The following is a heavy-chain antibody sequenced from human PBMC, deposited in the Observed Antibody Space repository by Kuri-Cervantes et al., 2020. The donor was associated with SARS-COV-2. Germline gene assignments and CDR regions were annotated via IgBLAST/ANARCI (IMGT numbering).Heavy chain of an antibody. CDR3: ARPPGAAADISFDY. CDR1: GFTFDDYG. V-gene: IGHV3-23*01. Sequence: GESLKISCAASGFTFDDYGMSWVRQAPGKGLEWVSAISGSGGSTYYADSVKGRFTISRDNSKNTLYLQMNSLRAEDTAVYYCARPPGAAADISFDYWGQGTLVTVSS. CDR2: ISGSGGST. J-gene: IGHJ4*02. D-gene: IGHD6-13*01.